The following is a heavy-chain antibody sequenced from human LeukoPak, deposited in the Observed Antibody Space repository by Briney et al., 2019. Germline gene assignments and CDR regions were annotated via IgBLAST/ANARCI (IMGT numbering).Heavy chain of an antibody. J-gene: IGHJ5*02. V-gene: IGHV4-59*01. D-gene: IGHD2-2*01. CDR3: ARAGYCSSTSCPTAGWFDP. Sequence: SETLSLTCTVSGGSISSYYWSWIRQPPGKGLEGIGYIYYSGSTNYNPSLKSRVTITVDTSKNQFSLKLSSVTAADTAVYYCARAGYCSSTSCPTAGWFDPWGQGTLVTVSS. CDR2: IYYSGST. CDR1: GGSISSYY.